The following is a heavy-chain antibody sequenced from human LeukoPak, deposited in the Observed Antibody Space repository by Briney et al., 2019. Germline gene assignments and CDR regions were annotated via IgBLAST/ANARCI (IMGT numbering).Heavy chain of an antibody. D-gene: IGHD6-19*01. V-gene: IGHV3-30*04. J-gene: IGHJ4*02. CDR3: ARPYSSGWSLPFDY. CDR1: GFTFSSYT. CDR2: MSYDGNNK. Sequence: GGSLRLSCAASGFTFSSYTMHWVRQAPGKGLEWVAVMSYDGNNKYYADSVKGRFTISRDNSKNTLYLQMNSLRAEDTAVYYCARPYSSGWSLPFDYWGQGTLVTVSS.